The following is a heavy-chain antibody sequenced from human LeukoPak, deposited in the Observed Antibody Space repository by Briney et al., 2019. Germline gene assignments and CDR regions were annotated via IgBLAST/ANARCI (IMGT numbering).Heavy chain of an antibody. V-gene: IGHV4-34*01. D-gene: IGHD3-22*01. Sequence: SETLSLTCAVYGGSFSGYYWSWIRQPPGKGLEWIGEINHSGSTNYNPSLKSRVTISVDTSKNQFSLKLSSVTAADTAVYYCARSIYYYDSSGLPLPDYWGQGTLVTVSS. CDR1: GGSFSGYY. CDR2: INHSGST. J-gene: IGHJ4*02. CDR3: ARSIYYYDSSGLPLPDY.